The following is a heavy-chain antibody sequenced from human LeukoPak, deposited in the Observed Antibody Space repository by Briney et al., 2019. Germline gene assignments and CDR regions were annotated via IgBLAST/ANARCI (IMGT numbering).Heavy chain of an antibody. J-gene: IGHJ4*02. D-gene: IGHD2-2*01. CDR3: ARDCSSTRCQGPVFDN. Sequence: ASVKVSCKASGYTFTSNYMHWVRQAPGQGLEWMGIIHPSGGNANYAQKFQGRVAMTRDTSTSTVYMELSSLRSEDTAIYYCARDCSSTRCQGPVFDNWGQGTLVTVSS. V-gene: IGHV1-46*01. CDR2: IHPSGGNA. CDR1: GYTFTSNY.